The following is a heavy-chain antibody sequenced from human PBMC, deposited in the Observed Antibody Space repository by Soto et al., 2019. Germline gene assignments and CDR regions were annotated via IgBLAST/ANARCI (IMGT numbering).Heavy chain of an antibody. V-gene: IGHV2-70*11. CDR1: GFSLSTTGMC. J-gene: IGHJ4*02. Sequence: SGPTLVNPTQTLTLTCTFSGFSLSTTGMCVSWIRQPPGKALEWLARIDWDDYKNYKTSLKTRLTISKDTSKNQVVLTMTNMDPVDTATYFCARTLVRGVRPLGLYDYWGQGIPVTVSS. D-gene: IGHD3-10*01. CDR2: IDWDDYK. CDR3: ARTLVRGVRPLGLYDY.